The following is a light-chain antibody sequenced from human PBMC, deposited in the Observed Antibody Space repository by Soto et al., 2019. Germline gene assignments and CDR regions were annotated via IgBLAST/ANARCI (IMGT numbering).Light chain of an antibody. CDR2: DTS. J-gene: IGKJ5*01. Sequence: EIVLTQTPATLSWSPGERATLSCRASESVSSYLAWYQQKPGQAPRLLIYDTSNRATGIPARFSGSGSGTDFTLTISCREAEDFAVYYCKQRSSGSPITFGQGTRLEVK. CDR1: ESVSSY. V-gene: IGKV3-11*01. CDR3: KQRSSGSPIT.